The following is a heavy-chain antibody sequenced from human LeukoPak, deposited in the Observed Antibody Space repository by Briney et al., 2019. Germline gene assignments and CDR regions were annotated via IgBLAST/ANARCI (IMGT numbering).Heavy chain of an antibody. CDR1: GGSISSYY. Sequence: SETLSLTCTVSGGSISSYYWSWILQPPGKGLEWIGYIYYSGSTDYNPSLKSRVTISVDTSKNQFSLKLSSVTAADTAVYYCAREPRVATIRDAFDIWGQGTMVTVSS. CDR2: IYYSGST. J-gene: IGHJ3*02. CDR3: AREPRVATIRDAFDI. V-gene: IGHV4-59*01. D-gene: IGHD5-24*01.